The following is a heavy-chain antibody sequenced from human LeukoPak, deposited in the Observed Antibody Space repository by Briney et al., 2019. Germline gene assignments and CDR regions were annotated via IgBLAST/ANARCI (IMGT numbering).Heavy chain of an antibody. CDR3: AKLGVSGYFDY. CDR1: GYTFTTYG. Sequence: ASVKVSCKASGYTFTTYGITWVRQAPGQGLEWMGWISAYNGNTNYAQKFQGRVTMTTDTSTTTAYMELRSLRSDDTPVYYCAKLGVSGYFDYWGQGSLVTVSS. CDR2: ISAYNGNT. D-gene: IGHD1-26*01. V-gene: IGHV1-18*04. J-gene: IGHJ4*02.